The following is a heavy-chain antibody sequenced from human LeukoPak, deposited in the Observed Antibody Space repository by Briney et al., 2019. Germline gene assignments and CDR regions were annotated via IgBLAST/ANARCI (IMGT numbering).Heavy chain of an antibody. J-gene: IGHJ6*04. V-gene: IGHV3-7*01. CDR2: INQDGSEK. CDR3: AELGITMIGGV. CDR1: KFTFNNYW. Sequence: GGSLRLSCAASKFTFNNYWMSWVRQAPGKGLEWVANINQDGSEKYYVDSVKGRFTISRDNAKNSVYLQMNSLRAEDTAVYYCAELGITMIGGVWGKGTTVTISS. D-gene: IGHD3-10*02.